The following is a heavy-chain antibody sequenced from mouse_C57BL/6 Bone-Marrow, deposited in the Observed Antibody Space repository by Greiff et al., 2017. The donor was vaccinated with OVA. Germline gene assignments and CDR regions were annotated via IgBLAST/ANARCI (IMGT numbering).Heavy chain of an antibody. V-gene: IGHV5-6*01. CDR2: ISSGGSYT. CDR1: GFTFSSYG. CDR3: ARDLDWAFDY. D-gene: IGHD4-1*01. Sequence: EVHLVESGGDLVKPGGSLKLSCAASGFTFSSYGMSWVRQTPDKRLEWVATISSGGSYTYYPDSVKGRFTISRDNAKNTLYLQMSSLKSEDTAMYYCARDLDWAFDYWGQGTTLTVSS. J-gene: IGHJ2*01.